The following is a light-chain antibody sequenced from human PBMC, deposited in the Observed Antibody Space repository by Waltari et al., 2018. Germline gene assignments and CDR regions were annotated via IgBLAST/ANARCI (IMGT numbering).Light chain of an antibody. CDR2: SNF. V-gene: IGLV1-40*01. CDR1: SSNIGGGYE. Sequence: QSVLTQPPSVSGAPGQRVTISCTGSSSNIGGGYEVHWYQQLPGTAPKPLFYSNFNRPSGVPDRFSGPKSGTPAFLAISGLQAEDEADYYCQSYDSSLRDVFGTGTKATVL. CDR3: QSYDSSLRDV. J-gene: IGLJ1*01.